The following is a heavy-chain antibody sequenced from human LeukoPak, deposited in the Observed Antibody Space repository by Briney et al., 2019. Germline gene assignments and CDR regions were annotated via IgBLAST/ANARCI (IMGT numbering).Heavy chain of an antibody. CDR1: GFTLSSYA. CDR2: IKSKNEGGAI. J-gene: IGHJ6*02. CDR3: TARSSGWSSYGLDV. D-gene: IGHD6-19*01. Sequence: KSGGSLRLSCAASGFTLSSYAMSWVRQAPGKGLEWAGRIKSKNEGGAIDYPALVKGRFTISRDDSKDTLYLQMNSLKIEDTAVYYCTARSSGWSSYGLDVWGQGTTVTVSS. V-gene: IGHV3-15*05.